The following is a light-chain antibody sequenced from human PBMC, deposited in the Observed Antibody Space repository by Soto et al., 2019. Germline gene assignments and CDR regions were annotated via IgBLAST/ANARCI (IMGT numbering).Light chain of an antibody. CDR2: AAS. CDR1: QSISNY. J-gene: IGKJ1*01. CDR3: QQYNSYPQT. Sequence: DIQMTQSPSSLSASFGDRVTITCRASQSISNYLNWYQQKQGEAPKLLIYAASSLQSGVPSRFSGSGSGTEFNLTISSLQPDDFATYYCQQYNSYPQTFGQGTKVDIK. V-gene: IGKV1-5*01.